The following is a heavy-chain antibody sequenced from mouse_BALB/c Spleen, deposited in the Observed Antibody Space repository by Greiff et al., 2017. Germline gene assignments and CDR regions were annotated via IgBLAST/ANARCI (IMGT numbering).Heavy chain of an antibody. CDR3: ARQNYGSSYDY. D-gene: IGHD1-1*01. CDR1: GYTFTSYT. CDR2: INPSSGYT. J-gene: IGHJ2*01. Sequence: QVQLKESAAELARPGASVKMSCKASGYTFTSYTMHWVKQRPGQGLEWIGYINPSSGYTEYNQKFKDKTTLTADKSSSTAYMQLSSLTSEDSAVYYCARQNYGSSYDYWGQGTTLTVSS. V-gene: IGHV1-4*02.